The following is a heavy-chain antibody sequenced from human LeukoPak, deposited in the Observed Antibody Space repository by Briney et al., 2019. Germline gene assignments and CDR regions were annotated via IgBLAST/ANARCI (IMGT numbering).Heavy chain of an antibody. Sequence: PSETLSLTCTVSGGSVSSSSYYWGWIRQPPGKGLEWIGNIYYSGSTYYNQSLKSRVTISVATSKNQFSLKLNSVTAADTALYYCARRIVTTRGNWFDPWGQGTLVIVSS. CDR3: ARRIVTTRGNWFDP. CDR2: IYYSGST. J-gene: IGHJ5*02. CDR1: GGSVSSSSYY. V-gene: IGHV4-39*01. D-gene: IGHD4-11*01.